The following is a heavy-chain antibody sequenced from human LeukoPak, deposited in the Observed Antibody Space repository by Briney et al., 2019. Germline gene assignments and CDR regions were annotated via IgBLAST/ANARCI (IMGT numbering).Heavy chain of an antibody. Sequence: GGSLRLSCAASGITVSTNYMSWVRQAPGKGLEWVSIIYSGGGTYYADSVKGRFTISRENSKNTLYLQMNSLRAEDTAVYYCARDRYSSGWYDYWGQGTLVTVSS. V-gene: IGHV3-53*01. CDR3: ARDRYSSGWYDY. CDR2: IYSGGGT. D-gene: IGHD6-19*01. J-gene: IGHJ4*02. CDR1: GITVSTNY.